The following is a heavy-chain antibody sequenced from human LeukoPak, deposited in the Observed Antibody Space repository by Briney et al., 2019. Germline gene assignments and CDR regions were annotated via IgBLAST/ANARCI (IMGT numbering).Heavy chain of an antibody. V-gene: IGHV4-31*03. CDR2: IYYSGST. CDR3: ARDRSSWVRGLIIVREGMDV. Sequence: TSETLSLTCTVSGGSISSGGYYWSWIRQHPGKGLEWIGYIYYSGSTYYNPSLKSRVTISVDMSKNQFSLRLTSVTAADTAVYYCARDRSSWVRGLIIVREGMDVWGQGTAVTVSS. J-gene: IGHJ6*02. D-gene: IGHD3-10*01. CDR1: GGSISSGGYY.